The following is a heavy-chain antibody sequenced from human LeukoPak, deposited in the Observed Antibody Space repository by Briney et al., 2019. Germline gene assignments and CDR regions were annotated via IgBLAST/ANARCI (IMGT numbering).Heavy chain of an antibody. CDR1: GFTFSSYS. CDR3: AKGRSSGWNR. J-gene: IGHJ4*02. Sequence: GGSLRLSCAASGFTFSSYSMNWVRQAPGKGLEWVSYISSSSSTIYYADSVKGRFTISRDNAKNSLYLQMNSLRAEDTAVYYCAKGRSSGWNRWGQGTLVTVSS. D-gene: IGHD6-19*01. CDR2: ISSSSSTI. V-gene: IGHV3-48*01.